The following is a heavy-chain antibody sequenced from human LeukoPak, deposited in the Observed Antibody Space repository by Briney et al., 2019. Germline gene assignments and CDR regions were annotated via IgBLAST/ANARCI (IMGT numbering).Heavy chain of an antibody. V-gene: IGHV3-48*04. CDR3: ARAQPGYCSSTSCYYYYYMDI. CDR2: ISSSSSTI. Sequence: GGSLRLSCAASGFTFSSYSMNWVRQAPGKGLEWVSYISSSSSTIYYADSVKGRFTISRDNAKNSLYLQMNRLRAEDTAVYYCARAQPGYCSSTSCYYYYYMDIWGKGTTVTVSS. CDR1: GFTFSSYS. D-gene: IGHD2-2*01. J-gene: IGHJ6*03.